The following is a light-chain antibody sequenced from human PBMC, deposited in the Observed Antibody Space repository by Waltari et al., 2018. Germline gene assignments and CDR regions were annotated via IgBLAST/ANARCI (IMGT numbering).Light chain of an antibody. CDR1: SDTNVGAYR. Sequence: QGLLTQHSYTYASPVPSASHTCTFRSDTNVGAYRIYWYNQTRGSPPQYLLRYKSDSDKQQGSGVPSRFSGSKDASANAGILLIAGLQSEDEADYYCMIWHSSAHVAFGGGTKLTVL. CDR2: YKSDSDK. V-gene: IGLV5-45*02. CDR3: MIWHSSAHVA. J-gene: IGLJ2*01.